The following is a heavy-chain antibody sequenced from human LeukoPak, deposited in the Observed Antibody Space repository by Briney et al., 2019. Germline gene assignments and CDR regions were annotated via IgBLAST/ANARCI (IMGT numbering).Heavy chain of an antibody. J-gene: IGHJ5*02. CDR2: ISYDGSNK. Sequence: PGRSLRLSCAASGFTFSSYGMHWVRQAPGKGLEWVAVISYDGSNKYYADSVKGRFTISRDNSKNTLYLQMNSLRAEDTAVYYCAKELKGLRGYSGYDSNWFDPWGQGTLVTVSS. D-gene: IGHD5-12*01. V-gene: IGHV3-30*18. CDR1: GFTFSSYG. CDR3: AKELKGLRGYSGYDSNWFDP.